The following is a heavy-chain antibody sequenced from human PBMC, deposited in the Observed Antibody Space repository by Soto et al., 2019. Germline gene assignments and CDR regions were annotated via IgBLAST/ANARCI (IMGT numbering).Heavy chain of an antibody. Sequence: EVQLLASGGGLVQPGGSLRLSCAASGFTFSSYAMSWVRQASGKGLEWVSGISGSGGSTYYADSVKGRFTISRDNSKNPLYLQMNSLRAEDTAVYYCAKGFEGSWIQLWLPGAFDSWGQGTMVTVSS. CDR2: ISGSGGST. V-gene: IGHV3-23*01. CDR3: AKGFEGSWIQLWLPGAFDS. CDR1: GFTFSSYA. J-gene: IGHJ3*02. D-gene: IGHD5-18*01.